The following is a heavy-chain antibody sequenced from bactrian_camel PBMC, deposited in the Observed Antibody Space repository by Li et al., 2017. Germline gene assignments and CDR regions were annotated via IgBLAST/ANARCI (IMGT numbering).Heavy chain of an antibody. V-gene: IGHV3S6*01. CDR2: ITSLPSLFRAA. Sequence: HVQLVESGGGLVQPGESLRLSCVASGITFSRHDMSWVRQAPGKEVEWVAGITSLPSLFRAASYADSVKGRFTISRDSAKDTLYLQMNSLEPEDTAMYYCAARGPYCYTKLSVRDFTYWGQGTQVTVS. J-gene: IGHJ6*01. CDR3: AARGPYCYTKLSVRDFTY. D-gene: IGHD2*01. CDR1: GITFSRHD.